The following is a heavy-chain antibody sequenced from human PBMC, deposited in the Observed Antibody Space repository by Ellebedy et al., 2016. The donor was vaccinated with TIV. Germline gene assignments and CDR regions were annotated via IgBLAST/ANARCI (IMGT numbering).Heavy chain of an antibody. Sequence: GESLKISCAASGFTFSHYGMHWVRQAPGKGLEWVAFTRYDGNNKYYADSVKGRFTISRDNSKNTLYLQMNSLRAEDTAVYYCAKDRRYSYSTEYWGQGTLVTVSS. D-gene: IGHD6-13*01. CDR2: TRYDGNNK. CDR1: GFTFSHYG. CDR3: AKDRRYSYSTEY. V-gene: IGHV3-30*02. J-gene: IGHJ4*02.